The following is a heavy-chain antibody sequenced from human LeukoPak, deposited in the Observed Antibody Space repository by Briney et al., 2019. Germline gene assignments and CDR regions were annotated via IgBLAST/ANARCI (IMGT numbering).Heavy chain of an antibody. Sequence: PSETLSLTCTVSGGSISTYYGNWIRQAPGKGLEWIGYIYYSGSTNYNPSLKSRVTISVDTSKNQFSLKLSSVTAADTAVYYCARVNGSYFDYWGQGTLVTVSS. V-gene: IGHV4-59*01. D-gene: IGHD1-26*01. CDR2: IYYSGST. CDR1: GGSISTYY. J-gene: IGHJ4*02. CDR3: ARVNGSYFDY.